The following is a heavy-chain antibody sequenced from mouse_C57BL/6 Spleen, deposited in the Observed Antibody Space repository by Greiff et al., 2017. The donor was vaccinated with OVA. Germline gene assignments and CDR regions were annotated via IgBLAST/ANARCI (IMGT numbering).Heavy chain of an antibody. CDR1: GFTFTDYY. D-gene: IGHD2-14*01. Sequence: EVMLVESGGGLVQPGGSLSLSCEASGFTFTDYYMSWVRQPPGKALEWLGFIRNKANGYTTEYSASVKGRFTISRDNSQSVLYLQMNALRAEDSASYYCARYIEGIDYWGQGTTLTVSS. CDR2: IRNKANGYTT. J-gene: IGHJ2*01. V-gene: IGHV7-3*01. CDR3: ARYIEGIDY.